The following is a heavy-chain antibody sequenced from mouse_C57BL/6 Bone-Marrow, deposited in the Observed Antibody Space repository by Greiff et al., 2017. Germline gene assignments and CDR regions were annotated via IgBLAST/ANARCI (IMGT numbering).Heavy chain of an antibody. V-gene: IGHV1-55*01. Sequence: QVQLQQPGAELVKPGASVKMSCKASGYTFTSYWITWVKQRPGQGLEWIGDIYPGSGSTNYNEKFKSKATLTVDTSSSPAYMQLSSLTSEDSAVYYCARRNGSSYAGFAYWGQGTLVTVSA. D-gene: IGHD1-1*01. CDR2: IYPGSGST. CDR3: ARRNGSSYAGFAY. J-gene: IGHJ3*01. CDR1: GYTFTSYW.